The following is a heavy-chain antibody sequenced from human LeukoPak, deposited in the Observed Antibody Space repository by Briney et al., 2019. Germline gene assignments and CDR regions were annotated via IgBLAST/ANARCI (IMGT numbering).Heavy chain of an antibody. Sequence: SVKVSCXASGGTFSNYAISWVRQAPGQGLEWMGRIIPMFGTTNYAQNFQGRVTITTDESTSTAYMEVSSLRIEDTAVYYCASVTVTTWAPDGHMDVWGKGTTVTVSS. CDR1: GGTFSNYA. CDR3: ASVTVTTWAPDGHMDV. CDR2: IIPMFGTT. V-gene: IGHV1-69*05. J-gene: IGHJ6*03. D-gene: IGHD4-11*01.